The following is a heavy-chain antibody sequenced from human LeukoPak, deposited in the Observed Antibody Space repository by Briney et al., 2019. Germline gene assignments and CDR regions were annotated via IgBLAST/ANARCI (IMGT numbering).Heavy chain of an antibody. Sequence: PSETLSLTCTVFGGSINSYYWSWIRQPPGKGLEWIGWIYYDGTTRCNPSLKGRVSVSVDTSKNQFSLKLSSVTAAGTAVYYCARYCNDGNCDSKPLDYWGQGTLVTVSS. CDR2: IYYDGTT. V-gene: IGHV4-59*08. D-gene: IGHD2/OR15-2a*01. CDR1: GGSINSYY. CDR3: ARYCNDGNCDSKPLDY. J-gene: IGHJ4*02.